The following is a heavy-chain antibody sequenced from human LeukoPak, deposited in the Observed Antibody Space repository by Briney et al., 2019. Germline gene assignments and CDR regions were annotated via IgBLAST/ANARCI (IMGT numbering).Heavy chain of an antibody. Sequence: GGSLRLSCAASGFTFDDYAMHWVRQAPGKGLEWVANIKQDGSEKYYVDSVKGRFTISRDNAKNSLYLQMNSLRAEDTAVYYCHGDYVAGYYYMDVWGKGTTVTVSS. CDR2: IKQDGSEK. V-gene: IGHV3-7*01. J-gene: IGHJ6*03. CDR3: HGDYVAGYYYMDV. CDR1: GFTFDDYA. D-gene: IGHD4-17*01.